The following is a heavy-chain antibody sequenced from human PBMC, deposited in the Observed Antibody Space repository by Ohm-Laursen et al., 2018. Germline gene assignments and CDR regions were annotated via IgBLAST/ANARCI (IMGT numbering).Heavy chain of an antibody. D-gene: IGHD1-26*01. CDR3: ARAREWELILFT. Sequence: ASVKVSCKASGYTFTGYYMHWVRQAPGQGLEWMGWINPNSGGTNYAQKFQGRVTMTRGTSISTAYMELSRLRSDDTAVYYCARAREWELILFTWGQGTLVTVSS. CDR1: GYTFTGYY. CDR2: INPNSGGT. J-gene: IGHJ5*02. V-gene: IGHV1-2*02.